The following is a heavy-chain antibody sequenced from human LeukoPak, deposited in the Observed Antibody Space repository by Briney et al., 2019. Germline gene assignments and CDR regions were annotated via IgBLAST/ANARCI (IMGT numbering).Heavy chain of an antibody. Sequence: SETLSLTCTVSGGSLSSSSYYWGWIRQPPGKGLEWIGSIYYSGTTHYNPSLKSRVTISVDTSKNQFSLKLSSVTAADTAVYYCASLGGYCGGDCYSRPFDYWGQGTLVTVSS. CDR1: GGSLSSSSYY. D-gene: IGHD2-21*01. CDR2: IYYSGTT. J-gene: IGHJ4*02. CDR3: ASLGGYCGGDCYSRPFDY. V-gene: IGHV4-39*01.